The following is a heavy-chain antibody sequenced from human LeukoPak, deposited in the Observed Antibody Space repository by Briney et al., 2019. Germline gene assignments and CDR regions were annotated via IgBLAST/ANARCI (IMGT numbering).Heavy chain of an antibody. D-gene: IGHD1-1*01. Sequence: GGSLRLSCAASGFSFSNSAMSWVRQAPGKGLEWVSGISGDSGGTNYADSVKGRFTISRDNSKNTLYLQMNSLRAEDTVAYYCAKDGGPTVFYYFDSWGQGTLVTVSS. CDR1: GFSFSNSA. CDR2: ISGDSGGT. V-gene: IGHV3-23*01. CDR3: AKDGGPTVFYYFDS. J-gene: IGHJ4*02.